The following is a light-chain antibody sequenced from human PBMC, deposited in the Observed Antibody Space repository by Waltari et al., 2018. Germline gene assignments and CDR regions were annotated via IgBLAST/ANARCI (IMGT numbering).Light chain of an antibody. CDR2: SNN. J-gene: IGLJ2*01. CDR1: SPHIGSNT. V-gene: IGLV1-44*01. Sequence: QSVLTQPPSASGPPGPRVTISCSVSSPHIGSNTVNRYQQLPGTAPKLPIYSNNQRPSGVPDRFSGSKSGTSAALAISGLQSEDEADYYCAAWDDSLNGPVFGGGTKLTVL. CDR3: AAWDDSLNGPV.